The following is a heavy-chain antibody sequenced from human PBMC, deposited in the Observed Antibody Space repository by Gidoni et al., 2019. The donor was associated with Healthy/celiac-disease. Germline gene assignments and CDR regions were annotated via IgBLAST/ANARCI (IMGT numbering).Heavy chain of an antibody. J-gene: IGHJ4*02. Sequence: QVQLQDSGPGLVKPSGTLSLTGRVSGGSSSNYYGRWIRQPPGKGLVWIGYIYYSGSTNYNPSLKSRVTISVDTSKSQVSLKLSTVTAADTAVYYCARLMVRDGYKDYWGQGTLVTVSS. CDR1: GGSSSNYY. CDR3: ARLMVRDGYKDY. V-gene: IGHV4-59*08. D-gene: IGHD2-8*01. CDR2: IYYSGST.